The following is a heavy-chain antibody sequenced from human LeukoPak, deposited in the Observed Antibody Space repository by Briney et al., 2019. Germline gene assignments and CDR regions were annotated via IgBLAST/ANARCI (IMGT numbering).Heavy chain of an antibody. CDR2: ISSRSRTI. Sequence: PGGSLRLSCAASGFTFSSYSMNWVRQAPGKGLEWVSYISSRSRTIYYADSVKGRFTISRDNSKNTLYLQMNSLRAEDTAVYYCAKATARSSSWYFDYWGQGTLVTVSS. J-gene: IGHJ4*02. V-gene: IGHV3-48*01. CDR3: AKATARSSSWYFDY. D-gene: IGHD6-13*01. CDR1: GFTFSSYS.